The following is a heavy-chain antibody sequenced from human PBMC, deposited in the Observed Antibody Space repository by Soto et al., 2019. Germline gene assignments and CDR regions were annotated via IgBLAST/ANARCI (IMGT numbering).Heavy chain of an antibody. CDR3: AREEPWVIFGVVIYYYYGMDV. D-gene: IGHD3-3*01. V-gene: IGHV3-7*03. J-gene: IGHJ6*02. Sequence: VGSLRLSCAASGFTFSSYWMSWVRQAPGKGLEWVGNIKQDGSEKYYVDSVRGRFTISRDNAKNSLYLQMNSLRAEDTAVYYCAREEPWVIFGVVIYYYYGMDVWGQGTTVTVSS. CDR2: IKQDGSEK. CDR1: GFTFSSYW.